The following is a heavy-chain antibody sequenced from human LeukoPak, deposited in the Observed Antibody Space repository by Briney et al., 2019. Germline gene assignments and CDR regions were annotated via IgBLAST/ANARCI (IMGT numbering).Heavy chain of an antibody. CDR2: IKSDGSYT. J-gene: IGHJ4*02. D-gene: IGHD3-3*01. V-gene: IGHV3-74*01. CDR3: ANGVDFWSGLDY. CDR1: GFTFSGYW. Sequence: PGGSLRISCAASGFTFSGYWMHWVRQAQGKGLVWVSRIKSDGSYTAYADSVKGRFTISRDNAKNTLYLQMNSLRAEDTAVYYCANGVDFWSGLDYWGQATLVTVSS.